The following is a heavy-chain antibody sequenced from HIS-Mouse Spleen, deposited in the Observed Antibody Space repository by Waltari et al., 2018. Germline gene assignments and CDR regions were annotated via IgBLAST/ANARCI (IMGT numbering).Heavy chain of an antibody. CDR1: GYTFTSYI. V-gene: IGHV1-8*01. Sequence: QVQLVQSGAEVKKPGASVKVSCKASGYTFTSYIINWLRQATGQGLEWMGWMNPNSGNTGYAQKFQGRVTMTRNTSISTAYMELSSLRSEDTAVYYCARGHDYSNYFDYWGQGTLVTVSS. CDR3: ARGHDYSNYFDY. D-gene: IGHD4-4*01. J-gene: IGHJ4*02. CDR2: MNPNSGNT.